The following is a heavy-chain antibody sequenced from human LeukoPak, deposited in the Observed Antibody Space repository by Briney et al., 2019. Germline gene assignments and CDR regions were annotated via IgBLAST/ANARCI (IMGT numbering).Heavy chain of an antibody. J-gene: IGHJ4*02. CDR3: ARGGYSYGYVFDY. D-gene: IGHD5-18*01. V-gene: IGHV1-18*03. CDR2: ISAYNGNT. Sequence: ASVKVSCKASGYTFTSYGISWVRQAPGQGLEWMGWISAYNGNTNYAQKFQGRVTITRDTSASTAYMELSSLRSEDMAVYYCARGGYSYGYVFDYWGQGTLVTVSS. CDR1: GYTFTSYG.